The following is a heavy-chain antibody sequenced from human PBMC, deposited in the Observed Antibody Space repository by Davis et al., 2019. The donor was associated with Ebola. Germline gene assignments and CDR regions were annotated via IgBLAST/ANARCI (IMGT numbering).Heavy chain of an antibody. CDR2: IYSGGST. CDR3: ARAIYSSGWYLG. Sequence: GESLKISCAASGFTVSSNYMSWVRQAPGKGLEWVSAIYSGGSTYYADSVKGRFTISRDNSKNTLYLQMNSLRAEDTAVYYCARAIYSSGWYLGWGQGTLVTVSS. J-gene: IGHJ4*02. CDR1: GFTVSSNY. V-gene: IGHV3-66*01. D-gene: IGHD6-19*01.